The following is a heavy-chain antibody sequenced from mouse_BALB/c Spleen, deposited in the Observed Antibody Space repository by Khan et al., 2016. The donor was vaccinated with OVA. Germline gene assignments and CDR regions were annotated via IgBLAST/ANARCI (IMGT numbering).Heavy chain of an antibody. J-gene: IGHJ2*01. V-gene: IGHV14-3*02. CDR1: GFNIKDTY. CDR3: ALIYDGSYIYFDY. D-gene: IGHD2-1*01. CDR2: IDPANGDT. Sequence: VQLQQSGADLVKPGASVRLSCTSSGFNIKDTYMHWVKQRPEQGLEWIGRIDPANGDTKYDPKFQGKATITADTSSNTAYLQLSSLTSEDTAVYYCALIYDGSYIYFDYWGQGTTLTVSS.